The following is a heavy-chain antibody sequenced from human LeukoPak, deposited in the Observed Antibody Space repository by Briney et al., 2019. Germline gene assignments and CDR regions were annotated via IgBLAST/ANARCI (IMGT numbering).Heavy chain of an antibody. V-gene: IGHV3-7*01. J-gene: IGHJ4*02. CDR2: IKQNGSTK. CDR3: ERLNFYPDY. D-gene: IGHD3-3*01. CDR1: GFTCSSYW. Sequence: GGSLRLSCAASGFTCSSYWMSWVRQAPGKGLEWVSNIKQNGSTKYYVDSVKGRLTISRDNAKNSLYLQMNSLRAEDTPAYHFERLNFYPDYWGQGSMVTVSS.